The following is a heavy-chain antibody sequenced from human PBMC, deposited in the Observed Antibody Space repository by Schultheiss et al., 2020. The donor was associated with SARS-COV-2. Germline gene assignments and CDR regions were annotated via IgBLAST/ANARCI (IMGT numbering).Heavy chain of an antibody. CDR3: IGFGVVGGMDV. CDR2: IIPIFGTA. Sequence: GGSLRLSCKASGGTFSSYAISWVRQAPGQGLEWMGGIIPIFGTANYAQKFQGRVTITADKSTSTAYMELSSLRSDDTAVYYCIGFGVVGGMDVWGQGTTVTVSS. CDR1: GGTFSSYA. V-gene: IGHV1-69*06. J-gene: IGHJ6*02. D-gene: IGHD3-3*01.